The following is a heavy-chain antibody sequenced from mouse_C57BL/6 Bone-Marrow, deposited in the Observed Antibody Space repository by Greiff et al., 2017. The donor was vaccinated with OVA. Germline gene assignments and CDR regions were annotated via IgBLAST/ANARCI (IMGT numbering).Heavy chain of an antibody. V-gene: IGHV1-81*01. J-gene: IGHJ2*01. CDR3: ASRWSRHYLDY. CDR1: GYTFTSYG. CDR2: IYPRSGNT. D-gene: IGHD1-1*02. Sequence: QVQLQQYGAELARPGASVKLSCKASGYTFTSYGISWVKQRTGQGLEWIGEIYPRSGNTYYNEKFKGKATLTADKSSSTAYMELRSLTSEDSAVYYCASRWSRHYLDYWGQGTTLTVSS.